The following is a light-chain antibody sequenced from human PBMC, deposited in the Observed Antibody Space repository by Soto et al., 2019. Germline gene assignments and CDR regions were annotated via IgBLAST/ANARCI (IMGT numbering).Light chain of an antibody. CDR3: AAWDDSLNVVV. J-gene: IGLJ2*01. V-gene: IGLV1-44*01. CDR2: SNN. Sequence: QAVVTQPPSASGTPGQRVTISCSGSSSNIGSNTVNWYQQLPGMAPKLLIYSNNQRPSGVPDRFSGSKSGTSASLAISGLQSEDEADYYCAAWDDSLNVVVFGGGTKLTVL. CDR1: SSNIGSNT.